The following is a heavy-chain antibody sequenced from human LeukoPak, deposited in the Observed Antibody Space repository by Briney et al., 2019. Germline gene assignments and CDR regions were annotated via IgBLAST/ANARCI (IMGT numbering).Heavy chain of an antibody. J-gene: IGHJ4*02. CDR1: GFTFNNYE. D-gene: IGHD3-10*01. CDR3: ARKTYYYGSGSYYYVDY. Sequence: PGGSLRLSCAASGFTFNNYEMYWVRQAPGKGLEWVSAISGSGGNTYYADSVKGRFTISRDNSKNTLYLQMNSLRAEDTAAYYCARKTYYYGSGSYYYVDYWGQGTLVTVSS. CDR2: ISGSGGNT. V-gene: IGHV3-23*01.